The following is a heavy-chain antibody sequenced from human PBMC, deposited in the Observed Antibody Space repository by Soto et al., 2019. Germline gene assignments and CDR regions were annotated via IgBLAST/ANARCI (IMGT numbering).Heavy chain of an antibody. CDR2: IIPIPDIT. Sequence: QVQLVQSGAEVRKPGSSVKVSCKAPGGTFSTYIISWVRQAPGQGLEWMGRIIPIPDITNYAQKFQGRVTVTSDRSTSTAYMELTSLKSEDTAVYYCVRDRITTRGDAFDLRGHGTRVTVSS. J-gene: IGHJ3*01. CDR1: GGTFSTYI. CDR3: VRDRITTRGDAFDL. D-gene: IGHD3-3*01. V-gene: IGHV1-69*08.